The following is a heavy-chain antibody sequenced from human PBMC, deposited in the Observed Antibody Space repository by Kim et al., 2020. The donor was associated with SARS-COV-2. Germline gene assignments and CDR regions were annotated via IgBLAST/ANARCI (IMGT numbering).Heavy chain of an antibody. J-gene: IGHJ4*02. V-gene: IGHV3-21*01. D-gene: IGHD6-13*01. CDR2: ISSSSSYI. Sequence: GGSLRLSCAASGFTFSSYSMNWVRQAPGKGLEWVSSISSSSSYIYYADSVKGRFTISRDNAKNSLYLQMNSLRAEDTAVYYCARDDEPIAAAGSIRFDYWGQGTLVTVSS. CDR1: GFTFSSYS. CDR3: ARDDEPIAAAGSIRFDY.